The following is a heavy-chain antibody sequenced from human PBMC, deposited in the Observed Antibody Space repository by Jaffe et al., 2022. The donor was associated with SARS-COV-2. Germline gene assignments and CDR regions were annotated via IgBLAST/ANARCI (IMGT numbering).Heavy chain of an antibody. V-gene: IGHV3-23*04. CDR3: ARVISYHSDF. CDR2: VGPSGATT. CDR1: GFTFSNFA. D-gene: IGHD5-18*01. J-gene: IGHJ4*02. Sequence: EVYLVESGGGLAQPGVSLRLSCAASGFTFSNFAMSWVRQAPGKGLEWVSGVGPSGATTYYADAVKGRFTISRDNSKNTLHLQINSLRTEDTAIYYCARVISYHSDFWGQGTLVTVSS.